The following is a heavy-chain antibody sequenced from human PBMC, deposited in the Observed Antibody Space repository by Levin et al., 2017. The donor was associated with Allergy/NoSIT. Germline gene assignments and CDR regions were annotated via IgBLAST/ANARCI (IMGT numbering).Heavy chain of an antibody. Sequence: GESLKISCKGSGYSFTSYWIGWVRQMPGKGLAWMGIIYPGDSDTRYSPSFQGQVTISADKSISTAYLQWSSLKASDTAMYYCARLRGITIFGVVKGWFDPWGQGTLVTVSS. D-gene: IGHD3-3*01. CDR2: IYPGDSDT. CDR1: GYSFTSYW. CDR3: ARLRGITIFGVVKGWFDP. V-gene: IGHV5-51*01. J-gene: IGHJ5*02.